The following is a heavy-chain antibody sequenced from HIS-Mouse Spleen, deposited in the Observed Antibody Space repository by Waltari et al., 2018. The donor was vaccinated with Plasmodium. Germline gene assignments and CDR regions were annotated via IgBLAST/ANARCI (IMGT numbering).Heavy chain of an antibody. CDR3: ARGPAAAGNWRHYGMDV. Sequence: QVQLQESGPGLVKPSETLSLTCTVSGGSISSYYWSWIRQPAGKGLEWIGRIYTSGSTNYNPSLKSRVTMSVDTSKNQFSLKRSSVTAADTAVYYCARGPAAAGNWRHYGMDVWGQGTTVTVSS. CDR2: IYTSGST. CDR1: GGSISSYY. D-gene: IGHD6-13*01. J-gene: IGHJ6*02. V-gene: IGHV4-4*07.